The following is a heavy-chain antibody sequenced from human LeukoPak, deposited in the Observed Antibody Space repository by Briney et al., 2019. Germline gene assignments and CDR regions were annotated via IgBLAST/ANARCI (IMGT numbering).Heavy chain of an antibody. CDR3: ARDLHYYDSSGHDY. V-gene: IGHV3-66*01. D-gene: IGHD3-22*01. Sequence: GGSLRLSCAASGFTVSSNYMSWVRQAPGKGLEWVSVIYSGGSTYYADSVKGRFTISRDNSKNTLYLQMNSLRAEDTAVYYCARDLHYYDSSGHDYWGQGTLVTVSS. CDR1: GFTVSSNY. CDR2: IYSGGST. J-gene: IGHJ4*02.